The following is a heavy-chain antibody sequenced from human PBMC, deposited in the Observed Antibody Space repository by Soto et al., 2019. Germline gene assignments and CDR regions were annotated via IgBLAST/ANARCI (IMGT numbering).Heavy chain of an antibody. D-gene: IGHD1-26*01. J-gene: IGHJ4*02. V-gene: IGHV1-58*01. CDR1: GFTLTSSV. CDR3: AADRGGSYFPTDY. CDR2: IVAGSGNT. Sequence: QLELVQSGPEVKKPGTSVKVSCKASGFTLTSSVVQWVRQARGQRLEWIGWIVAGSGNTHYAQNFQERATITRDMSTSTAYMELSSLRSDDTAVYYCAADRGGSYFPTDYWGQGTLVTVSS.